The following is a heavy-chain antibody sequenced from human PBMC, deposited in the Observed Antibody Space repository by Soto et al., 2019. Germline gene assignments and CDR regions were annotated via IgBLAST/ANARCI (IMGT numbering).Heavy chain of an antibody. J-gene: IGHJ6*03. CDR2: IHHRGTI. CDR3: ARENRGTIHSYSCYMDV. Sequence: QVHLEESGPGLVKPSGTLSLTCAVSSGSISSSDWWTWVRQPPGKGLEWIGEIHHRGTINYNPSLKSRGIISVDKSQNQFSLRLTSVTAADSAVYYCARENRGTIHSYSCYMDVWGKGATVIVSS. CDR1: SGSISSSDW. D-gene: IGHD2-8*01. V-gene: IGHV4-4*02.